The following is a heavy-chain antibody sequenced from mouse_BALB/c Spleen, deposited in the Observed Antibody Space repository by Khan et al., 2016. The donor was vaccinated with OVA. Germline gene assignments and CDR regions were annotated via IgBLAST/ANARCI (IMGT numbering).Heavy chain of an antibody. D-gene: IGHD1-1*01. Sequence: EVQLVESGPGLVKPSQSLSLTCTVSGYSITSDYAWNWIRQFPGNKLEWMGYINYSGSTNYNPSLKSRISITRDTSKNQFFLQLNSVTAEDTATYYCAGYYYGSGAYWGQGTLVTVSA. V-gene: IGHV3-2*02. CDR3: AGYYYGSGAY. CDR2: INYSGST. J-gene: IGHJ3*01. CDR1: GYSITSDYA.